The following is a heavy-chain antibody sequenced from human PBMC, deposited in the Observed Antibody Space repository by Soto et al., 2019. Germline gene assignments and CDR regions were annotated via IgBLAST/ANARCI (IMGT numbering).Heavy chain of an antibody. J-gene: IGHJ1*01. V-gene: IGHV2-5*01. D-gene: IGHD6-13*01. Sequence: QITLKESGPTLVKPTQTLTLTCTFSGFSLSTSGVGVGWIRQPPGKALEWLALIYWNDDKRYSPSLKSRLTITKDTSKNQVVLTMTNMDPVDTATYYCARIGIAAAGTRVEYFQHWGQGTLVTVSS. CDR1: GFSLSTSGVG. CDR3: ARIGIAAAGTRVEYFQH. CDR2: IYWNDDK.